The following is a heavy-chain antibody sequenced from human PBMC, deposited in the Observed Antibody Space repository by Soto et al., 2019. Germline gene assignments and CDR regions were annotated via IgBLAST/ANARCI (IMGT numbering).Heavy chain of an antibody. CDR3: TRGRNITWFYGMDV. Sequence: QVRLVQSGAAVKKPGSSVTVSCKTSGDTFSRYTINWVRQAPGQGLEWMGGIIPSFAAAKYAQKFQDRVNITADESTSTAYMELRSLRSDDTAVYYCTRGRNITWFYGMDVWGQGTTVTVSS. J-gene: IGHJ6*02. V-gene: IGHV1-69*01. CDR1: GDTFSRYT. D-gene: IGHD3-10*01. CDR2: IIPSFAAA.